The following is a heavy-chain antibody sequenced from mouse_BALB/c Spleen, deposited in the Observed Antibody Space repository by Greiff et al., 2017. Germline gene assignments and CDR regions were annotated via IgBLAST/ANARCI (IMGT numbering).Heavy chain of an antibody. V-gene: IGHV3-2*02. CDR3: ARGGLRYYAMDY. CDR1: GYSITSDYA. D-gene: IGHD2-4*01. CDR2: ISYSGST. J-gene: IGHJ4*01. Sequence: EVKLVESGPGLVKPSQSLSLTCTVTGYSITSDYAWNWIRQFPGNKLEWMGYISYSGSTSYNPSLKSRISITRDTSKNQFFLQLNSVTTEDTATYYCARGGLRYYAMDYWGQGTSVTVSS.